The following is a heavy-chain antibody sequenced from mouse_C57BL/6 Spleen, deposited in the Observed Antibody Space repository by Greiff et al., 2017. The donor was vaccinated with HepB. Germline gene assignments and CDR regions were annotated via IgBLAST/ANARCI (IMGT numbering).Heavy chain of an antibody. D-gene: IGHD1-1*01. Sequence: VQLQQSGPELVKPGASVKISCKASGYTFTDYYMNWVKQSHGKSLEWIGDINPNNGGTSYNQKFKGKATLTVDKSSSTAYMELRSLTSEDSAVYYCARITTVVGPFEYWGQGTTLTVSS. CDR3: ARITTVVGPFEY. CDR1: GYTFTDYY. CDR2: INPNNGGT. V-gene: IGHV1-26*01. J-gene: IGHJ2*01.